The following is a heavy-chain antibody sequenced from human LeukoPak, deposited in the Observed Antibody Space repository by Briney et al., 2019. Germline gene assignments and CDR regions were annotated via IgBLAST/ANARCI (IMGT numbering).Heavy chain of an antibody. CDR2: ISYDGSNK. CDR1: GFTFSSYG. J-gene: IGHJ4*02. CDR3: AKGDGYTYGYLDY. Sequence: GGSLRLSCAASGFTFSSYGMHWVRQAPGKGLEWVAVISYDGSNKYYADSVKGRFTISRDNSKNTLYLQMNSLRAEDTAVHYCAKGDGYTYGYLDYWGQGTLVTVSS. D-gene: IGHD5-18*01. V-gene: IGHV3-30*18.